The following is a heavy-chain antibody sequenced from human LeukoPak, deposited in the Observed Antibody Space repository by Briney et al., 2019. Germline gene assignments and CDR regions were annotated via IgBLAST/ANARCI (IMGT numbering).Heavy chain of an antibody. J-gene: IGHJ4*02. V-gene: IGHV3-7*04. CDR3: ARGWELPYY. CDR1: EFTFSSYW. CDR2: IKQDGSEK. Sequence: PGGSLRLSCAASEFTFSSYWMSWVRRAPGKGLEWVANIKQDGSEKYYVDSVKGRFTISRDNAKNSLYLQMNSLRAEDTAVYYCARGWELPYYWGQGTLVTVSS. D-gene: IGHD1-26*01.